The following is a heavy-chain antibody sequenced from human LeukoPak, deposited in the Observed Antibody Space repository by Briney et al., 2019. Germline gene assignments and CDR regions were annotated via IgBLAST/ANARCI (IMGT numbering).Heavy chain of an antibody. CDR2: ISSSASTI. Sequence: GRSLRLSCAASGFTFSSYEMNWVRQAPGNGLELVSSISSSASTIYYAESVKGPFTISRDNAKSSRYLQMNSLGAEDTAVYYCARVGYSSSWYRKYYFDYWGQGTRVTVSS. V-gene: IGHV3-48*03. D-gene: IGHD6-13*01. CDR1: GFTFSSYE. J-gene: IGHJ4*02. CDR3: ARVGYSSSWYRKYYFDY.